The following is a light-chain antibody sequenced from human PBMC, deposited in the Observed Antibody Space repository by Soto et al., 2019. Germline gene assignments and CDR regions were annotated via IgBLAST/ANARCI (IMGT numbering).Light chain of an antibody. V-gene: IGKV1-39*01. Sequence: DIQMTQSPSSLSASVGDRVTITCRASQSISSNLNWYQQKPGEAPTLLIYVASSLQSGVPSRFSGSESGTDFTLTITSLQPDDFATYYCQQSYSIPYTFGQGTKLE. J-gene: IGKJ2*01. CDR3: QQSYSIPYT. CDR1: QSISSN. CDR2: VAS.